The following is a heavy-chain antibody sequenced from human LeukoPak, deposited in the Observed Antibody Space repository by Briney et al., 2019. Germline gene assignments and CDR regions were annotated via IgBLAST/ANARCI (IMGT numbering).Heavy chain of an antibody. CDR3: ARGVVVPTAMGTVWFDP. Sequence: SQTLSLTCTVSGGSISSGSYYWSWIRQPAGKGLEWIGRIYTSGSTNYNPSLKSRVTISVDASKNQFSLKLSSVAAADTAVYYCARGVVVPTAMGTVWFDPWGQGTLVTVSS. J-gene: IGHJ5*02. CDR2: IYTSGST. CDR1: GGSISSGSYY. V-gene: IGHV4-61*02. D-gene: IGHD2-2*01.